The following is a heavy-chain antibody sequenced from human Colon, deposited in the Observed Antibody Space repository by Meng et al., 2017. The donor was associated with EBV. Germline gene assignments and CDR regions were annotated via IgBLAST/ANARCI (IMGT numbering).Heavy chain of an antibody. V-gene: IGHV4-31*03. CDR3: ARVSSGWDYFDY. J-gene: IGHJ4*02. D-gene: IGHD6-19*01. CDR1: GGAVSSGGYY. Sequence: QVHRQQSRPGLVKPSQTLSLPCTVSGGAVSSGGYYLTWIRQHPGKGLEWFGHIYYSGSTFYNPSLKRRVIISIDTSKNQFSLNLRSVTAADTAVYYCARVSSGWDYFDYWGQGTLVTVSS. CDR2: IYYSGST.